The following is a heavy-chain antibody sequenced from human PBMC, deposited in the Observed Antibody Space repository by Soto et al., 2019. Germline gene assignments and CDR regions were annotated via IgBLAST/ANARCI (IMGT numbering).Heavy chain of an antibody. Sequence: SGKVSWQDSGGTFSRYAISWVRQAPGQGLEWMGGIIPIFGTANYAQKFQGRVTITADESTSPAYMELSSLRSEDTAVYYCARDIGRFVLYCYCYHRYVIDFRAQGTTDIVSS. V-gene: IGHV1-69*13. CDR3: ARDIGRFVLYCYCYHRYVIDF. CDR2: IIPIFGTA. D-gene: IGHD2-15*01. CDR1: GGTFSRYA. J-gene: IGHJ5*01.